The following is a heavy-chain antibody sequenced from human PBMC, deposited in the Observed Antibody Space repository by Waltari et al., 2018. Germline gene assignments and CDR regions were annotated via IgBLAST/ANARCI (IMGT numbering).Heavy chain of an antibody. Sequence: QVQLVQSGAEVKKPGASVKVSCKASGYTFTSYAMHWVRQAPGQRLEWMGWINAGNGNTKYPQKFQGRGTITRDTAASTAYMELSSRRSEDTAVYYCARELRGGGYDWGAFDYWGQGTLVTVSS. CDR3: ARELRGGGYDWGAFDY. J-gene: IGHJ4*02. CDR1: GYTFTSYA. V-gene: IGHV1-3*01. CDR2: INAGNGNT. D-gene: IGHD5-12*01.